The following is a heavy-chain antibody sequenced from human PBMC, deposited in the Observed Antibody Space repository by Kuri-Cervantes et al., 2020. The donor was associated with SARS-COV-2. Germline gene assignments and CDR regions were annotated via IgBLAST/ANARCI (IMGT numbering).Heavy chain of an antibody. CDR2: ISWNSGSI. CDR1: GFTFDDYA. V-gene: IGHV3-9*01. D-gene: IGHD2-8*01. Sequence: SLKISCAASGFTFDDYAMHWVRQAPGKGLEWVSGISWNSGSIGYADSVKGRFTISRDNAKNSLYLQMNSLRAEDTALYYCAKGGDIVLMVYGSAFDIWGQGTMVTVSS. J-gene: IGHJ3*02. CDR3: AKGGDIVLMVYGSAFDI.